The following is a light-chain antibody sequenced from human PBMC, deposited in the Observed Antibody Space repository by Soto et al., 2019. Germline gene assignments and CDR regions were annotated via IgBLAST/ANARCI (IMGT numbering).Light chain of an antibody. Sequence: DIVMTQSPLSLPVTPGEPASISCRSSQSLLHSNGYNYLDWYLQKPGQSPQLLIYLGSNRASGVPDRFSSSGSGTDFTLKISRVEAEDVGVYYCMQALQTPLFGQGTKLEIK. CDR1: QSLLHSNGYNY. CDR3: MQALQTPL. J-gene: IGKJ2*01. CDR2: LGS. V-gene: IGKV2-28*01.